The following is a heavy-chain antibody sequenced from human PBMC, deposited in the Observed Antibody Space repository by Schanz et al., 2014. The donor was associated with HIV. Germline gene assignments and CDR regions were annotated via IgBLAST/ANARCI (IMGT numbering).Heavy chain of an antibody. V-gene: IGHV1-8*02. J-gene: IGHJ2*01. Sequence: QVQLVQSGAELKKPGASVKVSCKASGYTFTSYYIHWVRQAPGQGLEWMGWVNPESGNTGMADTFLGRLSLTRFTSTGTAYMELDSLRSEDTAIYYCVRAASFHFDKEGYYRNWYFDFWGRGTLVAVSS. CDR2: VNPESGNT. CDR3: VRAASFHFDKEGYYRNWYFDF. CDR1: GYTFTSYY. D-gene: IGHD1-26*01.